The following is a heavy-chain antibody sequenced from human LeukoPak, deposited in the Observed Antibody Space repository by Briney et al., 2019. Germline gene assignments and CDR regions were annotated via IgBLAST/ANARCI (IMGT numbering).Heavy chain of an antibody. D-gene: IGHD3-9*01. CDR1: GYTFTSYG. J-gene: IGHJ4*02. CDR3: ARVRKLTGCYRGLDY. V-gene: IGHV1-18*01. Sequence: GASVKVSCKASGYTFTSYGISWVRQAPGQGLEWMGWISAYNGNTNYAQKFQGRVTMTRNTSISTAYMELSSLRSEDTAVYYCARVRKLTGCYRGLDYWGQGTLVTVSS. CDR2: ISAYNGNT.